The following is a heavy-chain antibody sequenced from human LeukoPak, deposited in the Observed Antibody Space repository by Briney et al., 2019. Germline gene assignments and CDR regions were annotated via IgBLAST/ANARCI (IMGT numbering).Heavy chain of an antibody. D-gene: IGHD3-22*01. Sequence: PSETLSLTCIVSCGSTKTRIYYWVWIRQSPGTGLEWIGCDSYTGSTHYNPSLASRVTISVDTSKNQFSLQLTSVTAADTAMYYCASLGDSSGYYPYVCDIWGQGTMVTVSS. CDR2: DSYTGST. V-gene: IGHV4-39*01. CDR3: ASLGDSSGYYPYVCDI. CDR1: CGSTKTRIYY. J-gene: IGHJ3*02.